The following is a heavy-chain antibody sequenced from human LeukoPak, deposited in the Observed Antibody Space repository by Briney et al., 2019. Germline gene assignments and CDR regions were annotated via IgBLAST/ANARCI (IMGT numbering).Heavy chain of an antibody. D-gene: IGHD3-22*01. V-gene: IGHV3-74*01. Sequence: GGSLRLSCAASGFTFSSYAMSWVRQAPGKGLVWVSRINSDGSSTSYADSVKGRFTISRDNAKNTLYLQMNSLRAEDTAVYYCARGGYYYDSSGYLEEKWYFDLWGRGTWSLSPQ. CDR1: GFTFSSYA. J-gene: IGHJ2*01. CDR2: INSDGSST. CDR3: ARGGYYYDSSGYLEEKWYFDL.